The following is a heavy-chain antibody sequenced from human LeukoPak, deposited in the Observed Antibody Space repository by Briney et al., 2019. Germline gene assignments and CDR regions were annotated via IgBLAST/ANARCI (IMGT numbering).Heavy chain of an antibody. J-gene: IGHJ4*02. Sequence: GGSLRLSCSASGFTFSSFAMHWIRQAPGKGLEYVSGVSSSGGRTYYTDSLKGRFTLSRDNSKNTMYLHMNSLRVDDTAVYYCAKVYAGIVFDHWGQGTPVTVSS. CDR1: GFTFSSFA. V-gene: IGHV3-64D*09. CDR3: AKVYAGIVFDH. CDR2: VSSSGGRT. D-gene: IGHD4-23*01.